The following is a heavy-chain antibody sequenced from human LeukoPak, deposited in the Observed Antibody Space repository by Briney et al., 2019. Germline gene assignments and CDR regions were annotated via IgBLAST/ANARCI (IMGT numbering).Heavy chain of an antibody. J-gene: IGHJ6*02. CDR2: ITWNRDNI. V-gene: IGHV3-9*01. CDR3: AKDLSSAITSALVLDV. D-gene: IGHD3-22*01. CDR1: GFTFDDYA. Sequence: GGSLRLSCTVSGFTFDDYAMHWARHTPGKGLEWVAGITWNRDNIGYGDSVKGRFTISRDNVENVLYLQMNSLRPEDTALYYCAKDLSSAITSALVLDVWGQGTTVTVS.